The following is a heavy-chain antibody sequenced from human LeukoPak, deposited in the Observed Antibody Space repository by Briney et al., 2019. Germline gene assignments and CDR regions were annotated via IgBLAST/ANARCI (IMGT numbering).Heavy chain of an antibody. CDR2: IYYSGST. J-gene: IGHJ4*02. D-gene: IGHD2-15*01. V-gene: IGHV4-39*01. CDR1: GGSISSSSYY. Sequence: SETLSLTCTVSGGSISSSSYYWGWIRQPPGKGLEWIGSIYYSGSTCYNPSLKSRVTISVDTSKNQFSLKLSSVTAADTAVYYCARRYCSGGSCYYFDYWGQGTLVTVSS. CDR3: ARRYCSGGSCYYFDY.